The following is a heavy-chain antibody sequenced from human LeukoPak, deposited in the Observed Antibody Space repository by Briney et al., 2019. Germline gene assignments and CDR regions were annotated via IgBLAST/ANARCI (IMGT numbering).Heavy chain of an antibody. V-gene: IGHV3-48*01. CDR2: ISDSSTTI. Sequence: GGSLRLSCAASGFTFSSYNMNWVRQAPGKGLEWVSYISDSSTTIYYADSVKGRFTISRDNAKNSLYLQMNSLRAEDTAVYYCASLQLVPHYYYMDVWGKGTTVTVSS. CDR3: ASLQLVPHYYYMDV. J-gene: IGHJ6*03. CDR1: GFTFSSYN. D-gene: IGHD6-13*01.